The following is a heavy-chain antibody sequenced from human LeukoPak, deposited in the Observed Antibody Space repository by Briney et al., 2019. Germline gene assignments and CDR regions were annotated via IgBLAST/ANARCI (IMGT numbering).Heavy chain of an antibody. Sequence: PSETLSLTCAVYGGSFSGYYWSWIRQPPGKGLEWIGEINHSGSTNYNPSLKSRVTISVDTSKNQFSLKLSSVTAADTAVYYCARGPQSGYSSGWYVGWFDPWGQRTLVTVSS. CDR2: INHSGST. J-gene: IGHJ5*02. D-gene: IGHD6-19*01. CDR3: ARGPQSGYSSGWYVGWFDP. CDR1: GGSFSGYY. V-gene: IGHV4-34*01.